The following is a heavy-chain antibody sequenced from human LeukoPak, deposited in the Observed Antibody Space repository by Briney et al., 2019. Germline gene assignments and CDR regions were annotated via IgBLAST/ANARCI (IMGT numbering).Heavy chain of an antibody. J-gene: IGHJ6*03. CDR2: IKQDGSEK. CDR1: GFTFRSYW. D-gene: IGHD1-26*01. Sequence: GGSLRLSCAASGFTFRSYWMSWVRQAPGKGLEWVANIKQDGSEKYYVDSVKGRFTISRDNAKNSLYLQMNSLRAEDTAVYYCARDRPVGAGYYYMDVWGKGTTVTVSS. V-gene: IGHV3-7*01. CDR3: ARDRPVGAGYYYMDV.